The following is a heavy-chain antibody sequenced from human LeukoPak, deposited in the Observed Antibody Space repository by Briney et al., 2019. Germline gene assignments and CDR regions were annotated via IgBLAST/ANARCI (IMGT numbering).Heavy chain of an antibody. CDR2: IRYDGTNK. D-gene: IGHD1-1*01. J-gene: IGHJ5*02. V-gene: IGHV3-30*02. CDR3: VRDVGTP. CDR1: GFTFSSYG. Sequence: PGGSLRLSCAASGFTFSSYGMHWVRQAPGKGLEWVTFIRYDGTNKYYADSVKGRFTISRDNSKNTIYLQMNSLRAEDTAVYYCVRDVGTPWGQGTLVTVSS.